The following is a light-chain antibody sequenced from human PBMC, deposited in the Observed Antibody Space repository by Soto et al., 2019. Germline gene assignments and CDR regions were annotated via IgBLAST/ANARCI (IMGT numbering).Light chain of an antibody. Sequence: DIQMTQSPSSVSASVGVRVTITCRASQGISSWLAWYQQKPGKAPKLLIYAVSSLQSGVPSRFSGSGSATDFTLTISSLQPKDFATYYCEQNNKYPPLTYGPGTKVDI. V-gene: IGKV1D-12*01. CDR2: AVS. CDR3: EQNNKYPPLT. J-gene: IGKJ3*01. CDR1: QGISSW.